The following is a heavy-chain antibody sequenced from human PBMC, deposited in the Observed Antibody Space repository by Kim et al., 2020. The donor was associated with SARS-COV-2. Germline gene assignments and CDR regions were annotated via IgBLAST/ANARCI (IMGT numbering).Heavy chain of an antibody. D-gene: IGHD2-2*02. CDR2: INPNSGGT. Sequence: ASVKVSCKASGYTFTGYYMHWVRQAPGQGLEWMGRINPNSGGTNYAQKFQGRVTMTRDTSISTAYMELSRLRSDDTAVYYCASGYCSSTSCYSHFQHWGQGTLVTVSS. CDR3: ASGYCSSTSCYSHFQH. V-gene: IGHV1-2*06. J-gene: IGHJ1*01. CDR1: GYTFTGYY.